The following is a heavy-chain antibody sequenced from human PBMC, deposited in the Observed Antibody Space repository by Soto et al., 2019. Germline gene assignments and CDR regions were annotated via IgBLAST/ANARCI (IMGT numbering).Heavy chain of an antibody. CDR1: GYTFTSYG. D-gene: IGHD6-25*01. J-gene: IGHJ4*02. CDR3: AREAWLQKSGGYHFDY. V-gene: IGHV1-18*01. CDR2: LNAANGDT. Sequence: ASVKVSCKASGYTFTSYGISWVRQAPGQGLEWMGWLNAANGDTKYSEKFQDRLTITRDTSATIAYMELGSLRSEDTAVYYCAREAWLQKSGGYHFDYWGQGALVTVSS.